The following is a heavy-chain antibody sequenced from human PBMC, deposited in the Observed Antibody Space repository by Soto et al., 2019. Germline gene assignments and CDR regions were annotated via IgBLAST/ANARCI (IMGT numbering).Heavy chain of an antibody. CDR1: GFTFGDYA. CDR2: IRSKAYGGTT. CDR3: TRDRGVITRDGYNYYYYYGMDV. V-gene: IGHV3-49*04. J-gene: IGHJ6*02. Sequence: PGGSLRLSCTASGFTFGDYAMSWVRQAPGKGLEWVGFIRSKAYGGTTEYAASVKGRFTISRDDSKSIAYLQMNSLKTEDTAVYYCTRDRGVITRDGYNYYYYYGMDVWGQGTTVTVSS. D-gene: IGHD3-10*01.